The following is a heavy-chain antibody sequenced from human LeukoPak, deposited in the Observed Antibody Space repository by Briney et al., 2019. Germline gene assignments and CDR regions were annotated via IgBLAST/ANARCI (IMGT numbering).Heavy chain of an antibody. CDR3: ARCGVWYRSWFDP. J-gene: IGHJ5*02. Sequence: SETLSLTCAVYGGSFSGYYWSWIRQPPGKGLEWIGEINHSGSTNYNPSLKSRVTISVDTSKNQFSLKLSSVTAADTAVYYCARCGVWYRSWFDPWGQGTLVTVSS. CDR1: GGSFSGYY. D-gene: IGHD2-21*01. CDR2: INHSGST. V-gene: IGHV4-34*01.